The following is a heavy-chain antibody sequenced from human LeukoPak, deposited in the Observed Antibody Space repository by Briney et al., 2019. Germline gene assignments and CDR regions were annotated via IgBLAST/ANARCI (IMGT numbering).Heavy chain of an antibody. CDR3: AITEGSGLVYYFMDV. Sequence: GGSLRLSCAASGFTFSSYGMSWVRQAPGKGLEWVSAISGSGGSTYYADSVKGRFTISRDNSKNTLYLQMNSLRAEDTAIYYCAITEGSGLVYYFMDVWGKGTTVTISS. CDR1: GFTFSSYG. CDR2: ISGSGGST. D-gene: IGHD3-10*01. V-gene: IGHV3-23*01. J-gene: IGHJ6*03.